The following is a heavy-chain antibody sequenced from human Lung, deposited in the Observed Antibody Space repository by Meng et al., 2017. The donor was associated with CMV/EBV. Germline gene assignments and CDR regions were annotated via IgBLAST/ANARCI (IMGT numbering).Heavy chain of an antibody. D-gene: IGHD3-3*01. CDR2: IYYSGST. CDR1: GGSVSSGSYY. J-gene: IGHJ6*02. V-gene: IGHV4-61*01. Sequence: LXCTVSGGSVSSGSYYWSWIRQPPGKGLEWIGYIYYSGSTNYNPSLKSRVTISVDTSKNQFSLKLSSVTAADTAVYYCARLGGLRFAFWYGMDVWGQGTXVTVSS. CDR3: ARLGGLRFAFWYGMDV.